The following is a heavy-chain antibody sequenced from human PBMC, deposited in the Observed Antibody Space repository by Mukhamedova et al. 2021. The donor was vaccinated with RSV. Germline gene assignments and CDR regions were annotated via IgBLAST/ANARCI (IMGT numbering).Heavy chain of an antibody. D-gene: IGHD2-2*01. Sequence: VRQAPGKGLEWVSLISGDGGSTYYADSVKGRFTISRDNSKNSLYLQMNSLRTEDIALYYCAKGGSTSRNWFDPWGQGTLVTVSS. J-gene: IGHJ5*02. CDR2: ISGDGGST. V-gene: IGHV3-43*02. CDR3: AKGGSTSRNWFDP.